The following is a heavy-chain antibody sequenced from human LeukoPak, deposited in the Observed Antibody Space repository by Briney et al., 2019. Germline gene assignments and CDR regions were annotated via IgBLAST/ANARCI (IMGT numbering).Heavy chain of an antibody. V-gene: IGHV4-59*01. Sequence: SETLSLTCTVSGGSINSYYWSLIRQPPGKGLQWIGYINYSGSTNYNPSLKSRVTISIDTSKKQFSLKLTSVTAGDTALYCCARVTWSNGWPDYWGQGTLVTVSS. CDR2: INYSGST. CDR1: GGSINSYY. D-gene: IGHD3-3*01. J-gene: IGHJ4*02. CDR3: ARVTWSNGWPDY.